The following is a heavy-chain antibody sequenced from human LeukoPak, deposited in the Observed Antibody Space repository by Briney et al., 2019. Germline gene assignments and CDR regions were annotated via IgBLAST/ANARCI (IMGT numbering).Heavy chain of an antibody. CDR1: GFTFSRYD. CDR3: ASQMGLEY. CDR2: ISTSSYK. J-gene: IGHJ4*02. Sequence: GGSLRLSCTASGFTFSRYDMNWVRQAPGKGLEWVSSISTSSYKYYADSVKGRFTISRDNAKNSLSLQMSSLRAEDTAVYYCASQMGLEYWGQGALVTVSS. V-gene: IGHV3-21*01. D-gene: IGHD2-8*01.